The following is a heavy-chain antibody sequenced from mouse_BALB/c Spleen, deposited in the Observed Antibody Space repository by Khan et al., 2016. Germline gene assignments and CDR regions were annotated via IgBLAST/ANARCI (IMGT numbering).Heavy chain of an antibody. Sequence: EVQLQESGPGLVKPSQSLSLTCSVTGYSITSGYYRNWIRQFPGDNLEWMGYIRYDGSTNYNQPFKNRITIARDTSTNQFFLKLNSVTTEYSATYYGSRLRRVYAMDYWGPGTSGTVSS. J-gene: IGHJ4*01. CDR1: GYSITSGYY. D-gene: IGHD2-12*01. CDR2: IRYDGST. CDR3: SRLRRVYAMDY. V-gene: IGHV3-6*02.